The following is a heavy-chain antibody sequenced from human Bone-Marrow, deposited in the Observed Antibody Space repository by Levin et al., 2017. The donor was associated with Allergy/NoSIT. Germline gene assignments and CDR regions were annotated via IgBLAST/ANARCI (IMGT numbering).Heavy chain of an antibody. CDR2: ISGDSNYI. CDR3: ARDRPCSGGSCYITYFYFYGMDI. V-gene: IGHV3-21*01. Sequence: ETLSLTCATSGFTFSSYNINWVRQAPGKGLEWVSSISGDSNYIYYADSVKGRFTISRDNAKSSLYLQMNSLGAEDTAVYYCARDRPCSGGSCYITYFYFYGMDIWGQGTTVTVSS. J-gene: IGHJ6*02. CDR1: GFTFSSYN. D-gene: IGHD2-15*01.